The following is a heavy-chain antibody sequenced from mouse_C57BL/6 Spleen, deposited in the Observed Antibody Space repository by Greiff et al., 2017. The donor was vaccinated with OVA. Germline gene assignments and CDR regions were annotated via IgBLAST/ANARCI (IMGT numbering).Heavy chain of an antibody. Sequence: EVMLVESGEGLVKPGGSLKLSCAASGFTFSSYAMSWVRQTPEKRLEWVAYISSGGDYIYYADTVKGRFTISRDNARNTLYLQMSSLKSEDTAMYCCTRGYDGTGFDYWGQGTTLTVSS. CDR2: ISSGGDYI. CDR3: TRGYDGTGFDY. V-gene: IGHV5-9-1*02. CDR1: GFTFSSYA. J-gene: IGHJ2*01. D-gene: IGHD2-3*01.